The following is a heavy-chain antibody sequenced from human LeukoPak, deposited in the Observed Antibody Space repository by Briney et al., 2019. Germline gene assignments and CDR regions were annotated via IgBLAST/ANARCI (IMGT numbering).Heavy chain of an antibody. Sequence: PGGSLRLSCAASGFTFRSIWMTWVRQAPGKGLEWVGRIRSNSDGGTADYAAPVKGRFTISRDDSKTTLYLQLNSLKAEDTAVYYCTTATSVTTSWSWGQGTLVTVSS. CDR3: TTATSVTTSWS. J-gene: IGHJ4*02. CDR1: GFTFRSIW. V-gene: IGHV3-15*01. D-gene: IGHD5-24*01. CDR2: IRSNSDGGTA.